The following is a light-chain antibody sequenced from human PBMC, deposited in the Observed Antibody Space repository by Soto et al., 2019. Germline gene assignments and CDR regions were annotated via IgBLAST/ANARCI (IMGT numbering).Light chain of an antibody. J-gene: IGKJ1*01. Sequence: EIVMTQSPATLSVYPGERATLSCRASQSVSSNLAWYQQKPGQAPRLLIYGASTRATAIPARFSGSGSGTEFTLTISSLQSEDFAVYYCQQYNNWPPWTFGQGTKVEIK. V-gene: IGKV3-15*01. CDR1: QSVSSN. CDR3: QQYNNWPPWT. CDR2: GAS.